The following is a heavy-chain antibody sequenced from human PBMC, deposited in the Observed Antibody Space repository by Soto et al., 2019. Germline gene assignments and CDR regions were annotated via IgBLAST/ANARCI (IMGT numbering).Heavy chain of an antibody. CDR3: ARVGAAAPIDP. V-gene: IGHV3-7*01. Sequence: EVQLVESGGGLVQPGGSLRLSCAASGFSFSDYSMTWVRQAPGKGLEWVADIKHDGSEKHYLDSVKGRFTISRDDARNSLYLQISSLRAEDTAVYYCARVGAAAPIDPWGQGTLLTVSS. CDR1: GFSFSDYS. CDR2: IKHDGSEK. D-gene: IGHD6-13*01. J-gene: IGHJ5*02.